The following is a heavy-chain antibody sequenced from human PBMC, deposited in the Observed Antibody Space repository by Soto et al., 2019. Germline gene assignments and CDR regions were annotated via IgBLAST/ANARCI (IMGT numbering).Heavy chain of an antibody. V-gene: IGHV3-11*05. Sequence: QVQLVESGGGLLQPGGSQRLSCAASGFTFSNYYMTWIRKAPGKGLERVSYISSSSSYTNYADSVKGRFTISRDNAKNSLYLQMNSLRAEDTAVYYCARGGTNYYGSGSYYDWGQGTLVTVSS. CDR3: ARGGTNYYGSGSYYD. J-gene: IGHJ4*02. CDR2: ISSSSSYT. CDR1: GFTFSNYY. D-gene: IGHD3-10*01.